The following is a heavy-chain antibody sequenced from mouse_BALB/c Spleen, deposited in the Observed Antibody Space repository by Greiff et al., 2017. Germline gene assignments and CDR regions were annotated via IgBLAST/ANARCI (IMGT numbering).Heavy chain of an antibody. CDR3: TRRPDAMDY. V-gene: IGHV6-6*02. CDR1: GFTFSNYW. J-gene: IGHJ4*01. Sequence: EVKLMESGGGLVQPGGSMKLSCVASGFTFSNYWMNWVRQSPEKGLEWVAEIRLKSNNYATHYAESVKGRFTISRDDSKSSVYLQMNNLRAEDTGIYYCTRRPDAMDYWGQGTSVTVSS. CDR2: IRLKSNNYAT.